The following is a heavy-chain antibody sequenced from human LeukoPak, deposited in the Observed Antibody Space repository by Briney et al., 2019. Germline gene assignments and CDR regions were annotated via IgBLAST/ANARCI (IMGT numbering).Heavy chain of an antibody. CDR2: IAHDGTT. V-gene: IGHV4-4*02. CDR3: PGEDRPYCPFAY. J-gene: IGHJ4*02. CDR1: GGSIDITNY. Sequence: SETLSLTCGVSGGSIDITNYWSWVRQAPGKGLEWIGEIAHDGTTNYNPSLRSRVAMSFDRANNHFSLSLTSVTAGDAAVFFCPGEDRPYCPFAYWGQGVLVSVSS. D-gene: IGHD1-26*01.